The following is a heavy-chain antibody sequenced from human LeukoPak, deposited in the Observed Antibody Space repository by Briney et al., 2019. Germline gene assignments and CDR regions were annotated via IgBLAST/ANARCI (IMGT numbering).Heavy chain of an antibody. CDR1: GDSMRKYC. Sequence: SETLSLTCTVSGDSMRKYCWSWIRQPAGKGLEWMGRIYASGDTKYNPSLKSRVAMSVDTSKNYFSLKLTSVTAADTAVYYCASGGMAGRWPLNYWGRGTLVTVSS. D-gene: IGHD6-19*01. CDR2: IYASGDT. J-gene: IGHJ4*02. V-gene: IGHV4-4*07. CDR3: ASGGMAGRWPLNY.